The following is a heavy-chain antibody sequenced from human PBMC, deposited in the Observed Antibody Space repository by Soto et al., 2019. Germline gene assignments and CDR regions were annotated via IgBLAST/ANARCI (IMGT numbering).Heavy chain of an antibody. Sequence: GGARRLSCEGSAFTFRRYAMHGVRQAPGKGLDWVAVISADGGLEFYADSVKGRFAISRDNYKNTLYLQMNSLRAEDAAIYYCAKKIEKVPSAPRSSDFCDPGLLVTV. CDR1: AFTFRRYA. CDR2: ISADGGLE. J-gene: IGHJ4*03. D-gene: IGHD2-21*01. CDR3: AKKIEKVPSAPRSSDF. V-gene: IGHV3-30*18.